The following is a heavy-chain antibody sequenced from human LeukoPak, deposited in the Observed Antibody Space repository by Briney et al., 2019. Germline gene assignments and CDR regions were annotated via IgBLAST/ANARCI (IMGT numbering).Heavy chain of an antibody. CDR3: ARDQLRYFEGPFDY. CDR1: GFTFSSYS. Sequence: GGSLRLSCAASGFTFSSYSMNWVRQAPGKGLEWVSSISSSSSYIYYADSVKGRFTISRDNAKNSLYLQMNSLRAEDTAVYYCARDQLRYFEGPFDYWGQGTLVTVSS. CDR2: ISSSSSYI. V-gene: IGHV3-21*01. J-gene: IGHJ4*02. D-gene: IGHD3-9*01.